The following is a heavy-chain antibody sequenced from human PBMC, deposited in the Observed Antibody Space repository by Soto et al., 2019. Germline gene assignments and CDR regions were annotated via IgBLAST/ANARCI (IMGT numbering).Heavy chain of an antibody. J-gene: IGHJ4*02. Sequence: EVQLVESGGGLVQPGGSLRLSCAASGFTVSSNYMSWVRQAPGKGLEWVSVIYSGGSTYYADSVKGRFTISRDNSKNTRYLQMNSLIAEDTAVYYCAREATVTTNFDYWGQGTLVTVSS. CDR2: IYSGGST. CDR1: GFTVSSNY. CDR3: AREATVTTNFDY. D-gene: IGHD4-17*01. V-gene: IGHV3-66*01.